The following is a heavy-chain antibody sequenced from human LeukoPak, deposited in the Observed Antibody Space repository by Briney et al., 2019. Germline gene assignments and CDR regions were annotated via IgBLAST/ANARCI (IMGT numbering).Heavy chain of an antibody. CDR2: IYHSGST. D-gene: IGHD3-10*01. CDR3: ARLTMVRGVTAFDY. CDR1: GGSISSSNW. Sequence: SGTLSLTCAVSGGSISSSNWWSWVSQPPGKGLEWIGEIYHSGSTNYNPSLKSRVTISVDKSKNQFSLKLSSVTAADTAVYYCARLTMVRGVTAFDYWGQGTLVTVSS. V-gene: IGHV4-4*02. J-gene: IGHJ4*02.